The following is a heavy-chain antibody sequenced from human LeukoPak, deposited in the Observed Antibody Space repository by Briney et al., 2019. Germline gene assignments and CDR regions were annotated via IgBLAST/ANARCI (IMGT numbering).Heavy chain of an antibody. CDR3: ARGYYDFRSDYNWLDP. J-gene: IGHJ5*02. V-gene: IGHV4-4*09. CDR1: GGSISSYY. CDR2: IYTSGST. D-gene: IGHD3-3*01. Sequence: SETLSLTCTVSGGSISSYYWSWIRQPPGKGLEWIGYIYTSGSTNYNPSLKSRVTISVDTSKNQFSLKLSSVTAADTAVYYCARGYYDFRSDYNWLDPWGQGTLVTVSS.